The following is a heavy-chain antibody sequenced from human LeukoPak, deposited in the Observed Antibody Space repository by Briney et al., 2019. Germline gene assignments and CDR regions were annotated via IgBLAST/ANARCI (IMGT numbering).Heavy chain of an antibody. CDR1: GFTFGSYA. CDR2: ISYDGSNK. V-gene: IGHV3-30-3*01. CDR3: ARGGRDGYNFDY. D-gene: IGHD5-24*01. Sequence: GRSLRLSCAASGFTFGSYAMHWVRQAPGKGLEWVAVISYDGSNKYYADSVKGRFTISRDNSKNTLYLQMNSLRAEDTAVYYCARGGRDGYNFDYWGQGTLVTVSS. J-gene: IGHJ4*02.